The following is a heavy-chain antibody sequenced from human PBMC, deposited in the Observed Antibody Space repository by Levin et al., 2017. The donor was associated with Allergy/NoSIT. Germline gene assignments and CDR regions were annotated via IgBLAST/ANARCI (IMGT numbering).Heavy chain of an antibody. CDR2: IRSKAYGGTT. J-gene: IGHJ3*02. CDR1: GFTFGDYA. Sequence: GESLKISCTASGFTFGDYAMSWFRQAPGKGLEWVGFIRSKAYGGTTEYAASVKGRFTISRDDSKSIAYLQMNSLKTEDTAVYYCNYYGSGSYYNEDAFDSWGQGTMVTVSS. D-gene: IGHD3-10*01. V-gene: IGHV3-49*03. CDR3: NYYGSGSYYNEDAFDS.